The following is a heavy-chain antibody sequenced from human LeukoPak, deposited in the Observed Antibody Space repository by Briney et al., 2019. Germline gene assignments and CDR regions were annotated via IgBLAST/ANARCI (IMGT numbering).Heavy chain of an antibody. CDR2: ISAYNGYT. J-gene: IGHJ5*02. CDR1: GYTFTSYG. V-gene: IGHV1-18*01. D-gene: IGHD3-22*01. Sequence: ASVKVSCKASGYTFTSYGISWVRQAPGQGLEWMGWISAYNGYTKYAEKLQGRVTMTTDTSTSTAYMELRSLRPDDTAVYYCARAKYDSRGYYWFDPWGQGTLVTVSS. CDR3: ARAKYDSRGYYWFDP.